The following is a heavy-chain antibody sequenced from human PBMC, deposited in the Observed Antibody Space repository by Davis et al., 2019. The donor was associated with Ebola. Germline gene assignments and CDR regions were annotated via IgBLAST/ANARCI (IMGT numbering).Heavy chain of an antibody. CDR1: GFSFSSFG. CDR2: IKSKTDGGTI. CDR3: TTGTTVTTYYFDN. J-gene: IGHJ4*02. D-gene: IGHD4-17*01. V-gene: IGHV3-15*01. Sequence: PGGSLRLSCVGSGFSFSSFGMSWVRQAPGMGLEWVGRIKSKTDGGTIDYAAPVRGRFTISRDDSKNTLYLQMNSLKTEDTAVYYCTTGTTVTTYYFDNWGQGTLVTVSS.